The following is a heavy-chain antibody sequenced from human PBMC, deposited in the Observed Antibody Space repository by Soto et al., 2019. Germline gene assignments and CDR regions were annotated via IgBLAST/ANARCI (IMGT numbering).Heavy chain of an antibody. V-gene: IGHV3-23*01. Sequence: GGSLKLSCAASEFTFGSYAMSWVRQAPGKGLEWVSAISGSGGSTYYADSVKGRFTISRDNSKNTLYLQMNSLRAEDTAVYYCAKDRAGSGSYEYDWFDPWGQGTLVTVSS. D-gene: IGHD3-10*01. CDR2: ISGSGGST. J-gene: IGHJ5*02. CDR1: EFTFGSYA. CDR3: AKDRAGSGSYEYDWFDP.